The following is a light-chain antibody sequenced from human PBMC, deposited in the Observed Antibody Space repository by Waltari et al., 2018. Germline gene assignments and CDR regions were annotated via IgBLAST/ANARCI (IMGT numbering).Light chain of an antibody. CDR2: DAS. CDR1: QGIGNS. J-gene: IGKJ2*01. Sequence: EIQMTQSPSSLSASVGDRVTITRRASQGIGNSLGWYQQKPGKAPTRLIYDASSLKSGVPSRFSGSWSGTEFTLTISSLQPEDFATYSCLQHNSYPYTFGQGTKLELK. V-gene: IGKV1-17*01. CDR3: LQHNSYPYT.